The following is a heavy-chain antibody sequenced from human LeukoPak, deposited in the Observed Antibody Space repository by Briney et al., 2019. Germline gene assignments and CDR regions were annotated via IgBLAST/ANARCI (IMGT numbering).Heavy chain of an antibody. D-gene: IGHD2-2*01. CDR1: GFMFSNFA. CDR2: IYYSGGNT. J-gene: IGHJ4*02. CDR3: AKDPGVVPAHYFDY. V-gene: IGHV3-23*01. Sequence: GGSLRLSCAASGFMFSNFAMSWVRQAPGKGLEWVSTIYYSGGNTYSADSVKGRFTISRDNAKNTLYLQMNSLRAEDTAVYYCAKDPGVVPAHYFDYWGQGTLVTVSS.